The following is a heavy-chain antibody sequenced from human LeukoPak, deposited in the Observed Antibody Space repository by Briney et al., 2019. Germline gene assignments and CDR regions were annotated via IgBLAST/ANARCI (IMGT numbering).Heavy chain of an antibody. CDR3: ARSYPFEYVWEY. CDR2: ITYTGST. D-gene: IGHD3-16*01. V-gene: IGHV4-59*01. J-gene: IGHJ4*02. Sequence: SGTLSLTCMISGCSISSYYWSWIRQSPGKGREWIGYITYTGSTDYDPSLQSRGTISVDTPRIQFSPRLNSVTAADTAVYYCARSYPFEYVWEYWGQGTPVTVSS. CDR1: GCSISSYY.